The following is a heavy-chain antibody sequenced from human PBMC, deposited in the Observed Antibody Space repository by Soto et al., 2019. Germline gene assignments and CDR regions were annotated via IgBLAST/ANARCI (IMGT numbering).Heavy chain of an antibody. CDR3: VRSSGWTGDY. CDR1: GFTFSSYW. J-gene: IGHJ4*02. CDR2: IKEDGSEI. D-gene: IGHD3-10*01. V-gene: IGHV3-7*04. Sequence: EVQLVESGGGLVQPGGSLRLSCVASGFTFSSYWMNWVRQVPGKGLEWLANIKEDGSEIHYVDSVKGRFTISRDNAKNSLYLQMSSLRVEDTAVYHCVRSSGWTGDYWGQGIVVTVSS.